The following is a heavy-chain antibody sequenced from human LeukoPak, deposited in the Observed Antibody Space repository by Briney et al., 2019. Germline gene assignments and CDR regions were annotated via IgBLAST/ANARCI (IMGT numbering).Heavy chain of an antibody. J-gene: IGHJ4*02. Sequence: GGSLRLSCAASGFSFSNAWMSWVRQAPGKELEWVGRIKSKTDGGTTDYAAPVKGRFTISRDDSKNTLYLQMNSLKTEDTAVYYCTTDILYYYDSSGYYPGDYWGQGTLVTVSS. V-gene: IGHV3-15*01. D-gene: IGHD3-22*01. CDR2: IKSKTDGGTT. CDR3: TTDILYYYDSSGYYPGDY. CDR1: GFSFSNAW.